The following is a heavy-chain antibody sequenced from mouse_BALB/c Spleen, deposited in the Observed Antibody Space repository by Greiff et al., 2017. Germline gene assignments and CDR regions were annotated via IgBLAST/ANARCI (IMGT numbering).Heavy chain of an antibody. CDR3: ARDGNYPAY. J-gene: IGHJ2*01. V-gene: IGHV5-6-5*01. Sequence: EVQLVESGGGLVKPGGSLKLSCAASGFTFSSYAMSWVRQTPEKRLEWVASISSGGSTYYPDSVKGRFTISRDNAKNTLYLQMSSLKSEDTAMYYCARDGNYPAYWGQGTTLTVSS. CDR1: GFTFSSYA. CDR2: ISSGGST. D-gene: IGHD2-1*01.